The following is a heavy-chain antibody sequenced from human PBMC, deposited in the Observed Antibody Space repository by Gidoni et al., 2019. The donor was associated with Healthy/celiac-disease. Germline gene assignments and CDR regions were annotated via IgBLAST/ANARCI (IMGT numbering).Heavy chain of an antibody. CDR3: AKRSDRSRYYYGMDV. V-gene: IGHV3-23*01. J-gene: IGHJ6*02. CDR2: ISGSGGST. Sequence: EVQLLESGGGLVQPGGSLRLSCAASGFTFRSYAMSWVRQAPGKGLEWVSAISGSGGSTYYADSVKGRFTISRDNSKNTLYLQMNSLRAEDTAVYYCAKRSDRSRYYYGMDVWGQGTTVTVSS. CDR1: GFTFRSYA. D-gene: IGHD3-22*01.